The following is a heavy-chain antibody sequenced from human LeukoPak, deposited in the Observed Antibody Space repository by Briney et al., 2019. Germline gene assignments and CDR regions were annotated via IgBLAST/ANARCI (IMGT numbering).Heavy chain of an antibody. J-gene: IGHJ4*02. CDR3: QLERRVGDTYYFDY. Sequence: GSSVKVSCKASGGTFSSYAISWVRQAPGQGLEWMGGIIPIFGTANYAQKFQGRVTITADKSTSTAYMELSSLRSEDTAVYYCQLERRVGDTYYFDYWGQGTLVTVSS. V-gene: IGHV1-69*06. D-gene: IGHD1-1*01. CDR2: IIPIFGTA. CDR1: GGTFSSYA.